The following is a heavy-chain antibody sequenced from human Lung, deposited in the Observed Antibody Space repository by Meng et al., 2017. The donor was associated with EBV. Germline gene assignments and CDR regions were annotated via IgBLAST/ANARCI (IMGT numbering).Heavy chain of an antibody. J-gene: IGHJ4*02. CDR2: INAGNGNT. CDR3: ARTGCSSSSCYDY. Sequence: QVQLVRSGAEVKKPGASVKVSCKASGYSFTTYAMHWVRQAPGQRLEWMGWINAGNGNTKCSQKFQSRVTITRDTAASTAYMELSSLRSEDTAVYYCARTGCSSSSCYDYWGQGTLVTVSS. V-gene: IGHV1-3*01. CDR1: GYSFTTYA. D-gene: IGHD2-2*01.